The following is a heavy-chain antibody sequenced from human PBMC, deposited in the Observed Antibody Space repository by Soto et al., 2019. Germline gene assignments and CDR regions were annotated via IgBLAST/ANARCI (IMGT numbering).Heavy chain of an antibody. CDR1: GSTFSRYA. CDR2: TEGGGGST. J-gene: IGHJ4*02. D-gene: IGHD5-12*01. V-gene: IGHV3-23*01. Sequence: GGSLRLPCPAPGSTFSRYAMSWVRQAQGKGLEWVSGTEGGGGSTYYAASVKGRFTISRDNSKNTLHLQMNSLRAEDTAIYYCAKVFGSGYDLDYWGQGTLVTVSS. CDR3: AKVFGSGYDLDY.